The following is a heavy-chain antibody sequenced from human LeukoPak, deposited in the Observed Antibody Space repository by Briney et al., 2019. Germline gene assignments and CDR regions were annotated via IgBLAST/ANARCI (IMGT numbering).Heavy chain of an antibody. Sequence: SETLSLTCAVSGDSFSGNNYWTWVRQPPGKGLEWIGEIYRSGATNYNPSLKSRVTVSQDKSKNQFSLKLNSVTAADTATYYCARNSGYSDLNYWGQGVLVTVSS. CDR3: ARNSGYSDLNY. D-gene: IGHD3-22*01. J-gene: IGHJ4*02. CDR2: IYRSGAT. CDR1: GDSFSGNNY. V-gene: IGHV4-4*02.